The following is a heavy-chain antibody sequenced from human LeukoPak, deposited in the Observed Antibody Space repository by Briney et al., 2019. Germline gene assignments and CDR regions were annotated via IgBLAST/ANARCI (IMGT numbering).Heavy chain of an antibody. V-gene: IGHV3-21*01. D-gene: IGHD3-22*01. CDR2: ISSSSSYI. CDR1: GFTFSSYS. Sequence: GGSLRLSCAASGFTFSSYSMNWVRQAPGKGLEWVSSISSSSSYIYYADSVKSRFTISRDNAKNSLYLQMNSLRAEDTAVYYCARDSIYDSSTPVGYWGQGTLVTVSS. J-gene: IGHJ4*02. CDR3: ARDSIYDSSTPVGY.